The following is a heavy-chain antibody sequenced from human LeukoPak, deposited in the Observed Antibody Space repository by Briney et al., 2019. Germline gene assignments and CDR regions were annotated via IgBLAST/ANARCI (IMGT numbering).Heavy chain of an antibody. CDR1: GYSISSGYY. D-gene: IGHD3-3*01. CDR2: FSHSGST. V-gene: IGHV4-38-2*01. CDR3: ARLWSGYFDDDAFDI. J-gene: IGHJ3*02. Sequence: SETLSLTCAVSGYSISSGYYWGWIRQPPGKGLEWIGSFSHSGSTYYNLSLKSRVTISVDTSKNQFSLKLSSVTAADTAVYYCARLWSGYFDDDAFDIWGQGTMVTVSS.